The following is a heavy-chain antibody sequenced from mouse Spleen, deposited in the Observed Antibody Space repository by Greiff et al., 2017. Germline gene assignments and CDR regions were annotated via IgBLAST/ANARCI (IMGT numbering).Heavy chain of an antibody. D-gene: IGHD2-3*01. CDR2: INPNNGGT. CDR1: GYTFTDYN. Sequence: EVQLQESGPELVKPGASVKIPCKASGYTFTDYNMDWVKQSHGKSLEWIGDINPNNGGTIYNQKFKGKATLTVDKSSSTAYMELRSLTSEDTAVYYCARSGGYYVDWYFDVWGAGTTVTVSS. J-gene: IGHJ1*01. CDR3: ARSGGYYVDWYFDV. V-gene: IGHV1-18*01.